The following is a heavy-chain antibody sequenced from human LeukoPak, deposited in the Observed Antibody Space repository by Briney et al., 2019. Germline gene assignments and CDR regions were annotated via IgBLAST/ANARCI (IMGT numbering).Heavy chain of an antibody. CDR3: VGEEQLKAGTTSAFDY. V-gene: IGHV3-30-3*01. J-gene: IGHJ4*02. CDR2: ILYDGTRK. CDR1: GFIFSSGA. D-gene: IGHD2/OR15-2a*01. Sequence: GGSLRLSCAVSGFIFSSGAMPWVRQAPGKGLEWVAVILYDGTRKFYADSVRGRFTISRDNVNNEVYLQMNSLRGDDTAVYYCVGEEQLKAGTTSAFDYWGQGTLVTVSS.